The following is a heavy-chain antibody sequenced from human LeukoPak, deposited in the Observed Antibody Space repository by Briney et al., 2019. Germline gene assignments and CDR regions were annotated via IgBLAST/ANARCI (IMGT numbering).Heavy chain of an antibody. CDR3: ARGQRAKVRYSSSSFSWWFDP. Sequence: ASVKVSCKASGYTFTSYDINWVRQATGQGLEWMGWMNPNSGNTGYAQKFQGRVTITRNTSISTAYMELSSLRSEDTAVYYCARGQRAKVRYSSSSFSWWFDPWGQGTLVTVSS. CDR1: GYTFTSYD. J-gene: IGHJ5*02. D-gene: IGHD6-6*01. CDR2: MNPNSGNT. V-gene: IGHV1-8*03.